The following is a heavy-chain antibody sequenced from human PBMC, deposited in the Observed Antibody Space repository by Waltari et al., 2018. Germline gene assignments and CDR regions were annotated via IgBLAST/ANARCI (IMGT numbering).Heavy chain of an antibody. Sequence: QVYLQESGPVLVKPSESLSLTSTASGASVESTSYYWAGIRQPPGKGLEWIGSIYNSGTTYYNPSLKSRVTISVDASDKQFYLTLTSVTAADTAVYFCVRPPHCRGNTCTALWGQGALVTVSS. CDR3: VRPPHCRGNTCTAL. D-gene: IGHD3-10*01. J-gene: IGHJ4*02. CDR1: GASVESTSYY. CDR2: IYNSGTT. V-gene: IGHV4-39*01.